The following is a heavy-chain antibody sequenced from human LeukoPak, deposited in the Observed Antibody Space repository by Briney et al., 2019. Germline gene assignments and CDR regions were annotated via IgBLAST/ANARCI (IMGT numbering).Heavy chain of an antibody. D-gene: IGHD3-22*01. CDR2: INPSGGST. CDR3: ARDLAANYYDSSVSSPYFDY. J-gene: IGHJ4*02. Sequence: GASVKVSCKASGYTFTSYYMHWVRQAPRQGLEWMGIINPSGGSTSYAQKFQGRVTMTRDTSTSTVYMELSSLRSEDTAVYYCARDLAANYYDSSVSSPYFDYWGQGTLVTVSS. V-gene: IGHV1-46*01. CDR1: GYTFTSYY.